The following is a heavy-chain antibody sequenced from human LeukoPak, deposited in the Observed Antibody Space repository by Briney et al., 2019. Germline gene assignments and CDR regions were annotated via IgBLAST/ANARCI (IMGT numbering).Heavy chain of an antibody. D-gene: IGHD6-13*01. Sequence: PSETLSLTCAVYGGSFSGYYWSWIRQPPGKGLEWIGEINHSGSTNYNPSLKSRVTISVDTSKNQFSLKLSSVTAADTAVYYCARLGAAAGHYYYYGMDVWGQGTTVTVSS. J-gene: IGHJ6*02. CDR3: ARLGAAAGHYYYYGMDV. V-gene: IGHV4-34*01. CDR1: GGSFSGYY. CDR2: INHSGST.